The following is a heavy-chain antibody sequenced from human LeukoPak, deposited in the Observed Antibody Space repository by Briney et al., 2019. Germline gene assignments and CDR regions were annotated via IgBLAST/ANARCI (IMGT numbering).Heavy chain of an antibody. CDR2: IYSGAST. CDR3: AREGATTAFDY. J-gene: IGHJ4*02. V-gene: IGHV3-53*01. Sequence: GGSLRLSCAASGFIVSSNYMNWVRQAPGKGLEWVSIIYSGASTYYADSVKGRFTVSRDNPKNTLYLQMNSLRVEDTAVYYCAREGATTAFDYWGQGTLVTVSS. CDR1: GFIVSSNY. D-gene: IGHD1-26*01.